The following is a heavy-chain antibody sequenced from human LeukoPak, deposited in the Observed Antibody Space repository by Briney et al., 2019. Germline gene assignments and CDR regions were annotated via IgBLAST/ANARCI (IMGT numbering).Heavy chain of an antibody. Sequence: SETLSLTCAVYGGSFSGYYWSWIRQPPGKGLEWIGEINYSGSTNYNPSLKSRVTISVDTSKNQFTLKLSSVTAADTAVYYCARAPGTTIRNRNYYYYMDVWGKGTTVTVSS. CDR1: GGSFSGYY. CDR3: ARAPGTTIRNRNYYYYMDV. CDR2: INYSGST. J-gene: IGHJ6*03. D-gene: IGHD1-7*01. V-gene: IGHV4-34*01.